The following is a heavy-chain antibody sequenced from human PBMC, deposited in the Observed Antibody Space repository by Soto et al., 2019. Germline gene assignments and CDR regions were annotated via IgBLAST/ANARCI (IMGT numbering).Heavy chain of an antibody. D-gene: IGHD2-2*02. CDR2: IYYSGST. CDR3: ARVDVVVVPAAILDYYYMDV. Sequence: SETLSLTCTVSGGSISSGGYYWSWIRQHPGKGLEWIGYIYYSGSTYYNPSLKSRVTISVDTSKNQFSLKLSSVTAADTAVYYCARVDVVVVPAAILDYYYMDVWGKGTTVTVSS. CDR1: GGSISSGGYY. V-gene: IGHV4-31*03. J-gene: IGHJ6*03.